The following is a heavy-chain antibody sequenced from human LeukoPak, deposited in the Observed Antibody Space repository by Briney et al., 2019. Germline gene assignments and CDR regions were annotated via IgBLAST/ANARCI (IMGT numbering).Heavy chain of an antibody. D-gene: IGHD3-22*01. J-gene: IGHJ4*02. CDR3: ATRGPYDSSGYQDFDC. Sequence: ASVKVSCKASGGTFSSYAISWVRQAPGQGLEWMGGIIPIFGTANYAQKFQGRVTMTEDTSTDTAYMELSSLRSEDTAVYYCATRGPYDSSGYQDFDCWGQGTLVTVSS. V-gene: IGHV1-69*06. CDR2: IIPIFGTA. CDR1: GGTFSSYA.